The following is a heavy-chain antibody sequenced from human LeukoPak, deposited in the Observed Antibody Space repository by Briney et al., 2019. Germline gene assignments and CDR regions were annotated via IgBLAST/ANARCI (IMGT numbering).Heavy chain of an antibody. Sequence: PGGSLRLPCAASGLIFSNYAMSWVRQAPGKGLEWVSAITGSGGNTYSADSVKGQFTISRDNSKNTLSLQMNSLRAEDTAVYYCAKASRQSSGWYFDYWGQGTLVTVSS. CDR1: GLIFSNYA. V-gene: IGHV3-23*01. J-gene: IGHJ4*02. CDR3: AKASRQSSGWYFDY. CDR2: ITGSGGNT. D-gene: IGHD6-25*01.